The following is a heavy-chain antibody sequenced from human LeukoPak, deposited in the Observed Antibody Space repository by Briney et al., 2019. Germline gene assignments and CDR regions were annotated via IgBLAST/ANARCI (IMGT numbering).Heavy chain of an antibody. Sequence: SQTLSLSWGIAGDSVSCDSAAWNWIGQSPSKGLEWLERTYYRSKWFNEYALSVNSRITINPDTSKNQFSLQLNSVTPEDTAVYYCARGAPGVLGQWPYYFDYWGQGTLVTVSS. CDR1: GDSVSCDSAA. J-gene: IGHJ4*02. CDR2: TYYRSKWFN. V-gene: IGHV6-1*01. D-gene: IGHD6-19*01. CDR3: ARGAPGVLGQWPYYFDY.